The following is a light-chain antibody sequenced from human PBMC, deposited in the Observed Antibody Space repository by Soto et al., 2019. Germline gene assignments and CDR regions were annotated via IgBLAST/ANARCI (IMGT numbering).Light chain of an antibody. J-gene: IGKJ2*01. Sequence: EIVLTQSPGTLSLSPGERATLSSRASKSVSSSYLAWYQQKPGQAPRLLIYGASSRATGIPDRFSGSGSGTDFTLTISRLEPEDFAVYYCQQYGSSPYTFGQGTKLEIK. CDR1: KSVSSSY. CDR3: QQYGSSPYT. V-gene: IGKV3-20*01. CDR2: GAS.